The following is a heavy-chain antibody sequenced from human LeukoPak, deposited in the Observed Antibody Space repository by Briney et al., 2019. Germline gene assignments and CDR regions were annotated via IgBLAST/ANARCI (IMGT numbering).Heavy chain of an antibody. CDR1: GFTFSDYY. CDR3: ARIGSRDGYTVDY. J-gene: IGHJ4*02. Sequence: GGSLRLSCAASGFTFSDYYMSWIRQAPGKGLEWVSYISSSGSTIYYADSVKGRFTISRDNAKNSLYLQMNGLRVEDTAVYYCARIGSRDGYTVDYWGQGTLVTVSS. V-gene: IGHV3-11*04. D-gene: IGHD5-24*01. CDR2: ISSSGSTI.